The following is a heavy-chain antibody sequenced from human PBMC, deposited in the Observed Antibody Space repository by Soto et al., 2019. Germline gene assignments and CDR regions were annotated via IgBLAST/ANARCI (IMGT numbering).Heavy chain of an antibody. CDR2: INAGNGNT. V-gene: IGHV1-3*05. J-gene: IGHJ6*02. D-gene: IGHD4-4*01. CDR3: ARSLTTVTNSYYYGMDV. CDR1: GYTFTSYA. Sequence: QVQLVQSGAEEKKPGASVKVSCKASGYTFTSYAMHWVRQAPGQRLEWMGWINAGNGNTKYSQKFQGRVTITRDTYASTAYMELSSLRSEDTAVYYCARSLTTVTNSYYYGMDVWGQGTTVTVSS.